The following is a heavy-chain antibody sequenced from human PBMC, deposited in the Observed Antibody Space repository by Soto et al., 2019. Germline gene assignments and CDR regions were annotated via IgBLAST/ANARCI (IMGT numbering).Heavy chain of an antibody. D-gene: IGHD2-8*01. CDR2: IYYSGST. Sequence: PEELRVTYSVSGGSIRRYCWSWFRQPLGKELEWIGYIYYSGSTNYNPSLKSRVTISVDTSKSQFSLKLSSVTAADTAVYYCARETSYCTNGVCYTSVDYWGQGTLVTVS. V-gene: IGHV4-59*01. CDR3: ARETSYCTNGVCYTSVDY. J-gene: IGHJ4*02. CDR1: GGSIRRYC.